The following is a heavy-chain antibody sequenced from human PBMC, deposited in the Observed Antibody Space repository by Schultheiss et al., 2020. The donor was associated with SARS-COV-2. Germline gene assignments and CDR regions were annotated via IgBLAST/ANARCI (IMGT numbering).Heavy chain of an antibody. CDR1: GYSFTSYW. Sequence: GESLKISCKGSGYSFTSYWISWVRQMPGKGLEWMGRIDPTDSYTNYSPSLQGHVTISVDKSLSTAYLQWSSLKASDTAIYYCARHLAAGSYHFAQWGQGTLVTVSS. J-gene: IGHJ4*02. D-gene: IGHD3-16*02. V-gene: IGHV5-10-1*01. CDR2: IDPTDSYT. CDR3: ARHLAAGSYHFAQ.